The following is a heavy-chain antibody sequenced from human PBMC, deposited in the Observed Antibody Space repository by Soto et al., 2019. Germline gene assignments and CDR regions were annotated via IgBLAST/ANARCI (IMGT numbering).Heavy chain of an antibody. CDR1: GGSISSSSYY. D-gene: IGHD3-9*01. CDR2: IYYSGST. J-gene: IGHJ4*02. CDR3: ARRSASGYDILTGYAFDY. Sequence: PSETLSLTCTVSGGSISSSSYYWGWIRQPPGKGLEWIGSIYYSGSTYYNPSLKSRVTISVDTSKNQFSLKLSSVTAADTAVYYCARRSASGYDILTGYAFDYWGQGTLVTVSS. V-gene: IGHV4-39*01.